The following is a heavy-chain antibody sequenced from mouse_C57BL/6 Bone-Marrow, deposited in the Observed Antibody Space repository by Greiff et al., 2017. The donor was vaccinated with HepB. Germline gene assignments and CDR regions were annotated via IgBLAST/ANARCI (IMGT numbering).Heavy chain of an antibody. D-gene: IGHD1-1*01. J-gene: IGHJ1*03. Sequence: VKLVESGPGLVAPSQSLSITCTVSGFSLPSYAISWVRQPPGKGLEWLGVIWTGGGTNYNSALKSRLSISKDNSKSQVFLKMNSLQTDDTARYYCARMDYGSSSYWYFDVWGTGTTVTVSS. V-gene: IGHV2-9-1*01. CDR1: GFSLPSYA. CDR3: ARMDYGSSSYWYFDV. CDR2: IWTGGGT.